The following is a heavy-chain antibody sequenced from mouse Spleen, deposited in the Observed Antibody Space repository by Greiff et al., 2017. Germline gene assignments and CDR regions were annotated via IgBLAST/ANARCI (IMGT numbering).Heavy chain of an antibody. Sequence: EVQLQQSGGGLVKPGGSLKLSCAASGFTFSSYAMSWVRQTPEKRLEWVATISSGGSYTYYPDSVKGRFTISRDNAKNTLYLQMSSLRSEDTAMYYCARHRGYPLYYFDYWGQGTTLTVSS. D-gene: IGHD2-2*01. CDR2: ISSGGSYT. CDR1: GFTFSSYA. V-gene: IGHV5-9-3*01. J-gene: IGHJ2*01. CDR3: ARHRGYPLYYFDY.